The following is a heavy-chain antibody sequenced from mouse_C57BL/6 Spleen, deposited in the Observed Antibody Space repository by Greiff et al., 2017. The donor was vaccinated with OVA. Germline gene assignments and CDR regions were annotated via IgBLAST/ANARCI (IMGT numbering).Heavy chain of an antibody. V-gene: IGHV1-26*01. D-gene: IGHD2-1*01. CDR2: INPNNGGT. CDR1: GYTFTDYY. J-gene: IGHJ1*03. CDR3: ARETTYFDV. Sequence: EVQLQQSGPELVKPGASVKISCKASGYTFTDYYMNWVKQSHGKSLEWIGDINPNNGGTSYNQKFKGKATLTVDKSSSTAYMELRSLTSEDSAVYYCARETTYFDVWGTGTTVTVSS.